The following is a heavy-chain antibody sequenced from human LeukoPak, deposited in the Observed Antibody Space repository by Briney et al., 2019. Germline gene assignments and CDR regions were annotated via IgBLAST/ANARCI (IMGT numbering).Heavy chain of an antibody. V-gene: IGHV1-18*01. CDR2: ISAYNGNT. CDR1: GYTFTSYG. Sequence: GASVKVSCKASGYTFTSYGISWVRQAPGQGLEWMGWISAYNGNTNYAQKLQGRVTMTTDTSTSTAYMELRSLRSDDTAVYYCARMSCSSTSCSYYYYYGMDVWGQGTTVTVSS. D-gene: IGHD2-2*01. CDR3: ARMSCSSTSCSYYYYYGMDV. J-gene: IGHJ6*02.